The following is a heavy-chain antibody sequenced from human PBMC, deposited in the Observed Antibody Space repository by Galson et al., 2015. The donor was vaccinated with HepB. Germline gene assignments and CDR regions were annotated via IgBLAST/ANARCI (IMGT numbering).Heavy chain of an antibody. D-gene: IGHD3-16*01. CDR2: INGRGSTT. J-gene: IGHJ5*02. CDR1: GFTFSNYG. CDR3: VKEGAWFGGDWFDP. Sequence: SLRLSCAASGFTFSNYGMHWVRQAPGKGLEWVSGINGRGSTTYYSDAVKGRFSISRDNSKNTVFLQMDNLKVDDTATYYCVKEGAWFGGDWFDPWGQGTLVTV. V-gene: IGHV3-NL1*01.